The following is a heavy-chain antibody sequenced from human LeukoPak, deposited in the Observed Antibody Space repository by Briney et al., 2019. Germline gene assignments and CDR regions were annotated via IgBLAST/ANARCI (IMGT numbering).Heavy chain of an antibody. V-gene: IGHV4-39*07. J-gene: IGHJ4*02. CDR2: IYYSGST. Sequence: PSETLSLTCTVSGGSISSSSYYWGWIRQPPGKGLEWIGSIYYSGSTYYNPSLKSRVTISVDTSKNQFSLKLSSVTAADTAVYYCARGPLSAPIDYWGQGTLVTVSS. CDR3: ARGPLSAPIDY. D-gene: IGHD3-3*01. CDR1: GGSISSSSYY.